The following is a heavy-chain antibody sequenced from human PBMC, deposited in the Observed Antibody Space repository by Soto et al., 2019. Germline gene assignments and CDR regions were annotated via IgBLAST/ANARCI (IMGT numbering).Heavy chain of an antibody. V-gene: IGHV3-30*18. CDR1: GFTFSSYG. Sequence: QVQLVESGGGVVQPGNSLRLSCAASGFTFSSYGMHWVRQAPGKGLEWVAVISYDGSNKYYADSVKGRFTISRDNSKNTLYLQMNSLRAEDTAVYYCAKVCAAAGDYYFDYWGQGTLVTVSS. CDR2: ISYDGSNK. J-gene: IGHJ4*02. D-gene: IGHD6-13*01. CDR3: AKVCAAAGDYYFDY.